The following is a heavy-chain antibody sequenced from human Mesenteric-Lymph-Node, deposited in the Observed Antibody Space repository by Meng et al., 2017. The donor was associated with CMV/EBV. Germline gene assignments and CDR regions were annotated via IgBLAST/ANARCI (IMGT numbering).Heavy chain of an antibody. CDR2: IIPIFGTA. CDR3: ARTNYDFWSGYWFDP. V-gene: IGHV1-69*05. CDR1: GGTFSSYA. J-gene: IGHJ5*02. Sequence: SGGTFSSYAISLVRQAPGQGLEWMGGIIPIFGTANYAQKFQGRVTITTDESTSTAYMELSSLRSEDTAVYYCARTNYDFWSGYWFDPWGQGTLVTVSS. D-gene: IGHD3-3*01.